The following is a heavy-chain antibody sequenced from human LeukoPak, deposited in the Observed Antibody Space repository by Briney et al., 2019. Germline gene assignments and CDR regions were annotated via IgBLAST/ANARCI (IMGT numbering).Heavy chain of an antibody. Sequence: GGSLRLSCAASGFTFSDYYMSWIRQAPGKGLEWVSYISSSSRYTNYADSVKGRLTISRDNAKNSLYLQINSLRAEDTAVYYCARDFTSDYDILTGYSPYYFDYWGQGTLVTVSS. CDR3: ARDFTSDYDILTGYSPYYFDY. V-gene: IGHV3-11*05. D-gene: IGHD3-9*01. CDR2: ISSSSRYT. CDR1: GFTFSDYY. J-gene: IGHJ4*02.